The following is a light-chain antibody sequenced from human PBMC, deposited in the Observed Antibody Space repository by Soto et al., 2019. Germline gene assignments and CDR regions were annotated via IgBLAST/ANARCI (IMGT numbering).Light chain of an antibody. CDR3: SSYTSSSTLENV. CDR1: SGDVGGYNY. J-gene: IGLJ1*01. Sequence: QSVLTQPASVSGSPGQSITISCTGTSGDVGGYNYVSWYQQHPGKAPKLMIYEVSNRPSGVSNRFSGSKSGNTASLTISGLQAEDEADYYCSSYTSSSTLENVFGTGTKVTVL. CDR2: EVS. V-gene: IGLV2-14*01.